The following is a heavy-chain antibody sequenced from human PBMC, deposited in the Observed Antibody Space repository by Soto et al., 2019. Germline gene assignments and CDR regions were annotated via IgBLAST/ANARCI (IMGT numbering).Heavy chain of an antibody. J-gene: IGHJ6*02. CDR3: ARDKRTVNYGMDV. CDR2: IYYSGST. V-gene: IGHV4-30-4*01. Sequence: SETLSLTCTVSGGSISSGDYYWSWIRQPPGKGLEWIGYIYYSGSTYYNPSLKSRVTISVDTSKNQFSLKLSSVTAADTAVYYCARDKRTVNYGMDVWGQGTTVTVS. D-gene: IGHD3-10*01. CDR1: GGSISSGDYY.